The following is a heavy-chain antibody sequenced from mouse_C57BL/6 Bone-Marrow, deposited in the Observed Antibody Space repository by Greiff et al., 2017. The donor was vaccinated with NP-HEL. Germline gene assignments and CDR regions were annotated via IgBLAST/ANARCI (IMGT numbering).Heavy chain of an antibody. CDR3: ARRWDPFFDY. CDR1: GYTFTSYG. CDR2: IYPRSGNT. Sequence: VQLQQSGAELARPGASVKLSCKASGYTFTSYGISWVKQRTGQGLEWIGEIYPRSGNTYYNEKFKGKATLTADKSSSTAYMELRSLTSEDSAVYFCARRWDPFFDYWGQGTTLTVSS. D-gene: IGHD4-1*01. J-gene: IGHJ2*01. V-gene: IGHV1-81*01.